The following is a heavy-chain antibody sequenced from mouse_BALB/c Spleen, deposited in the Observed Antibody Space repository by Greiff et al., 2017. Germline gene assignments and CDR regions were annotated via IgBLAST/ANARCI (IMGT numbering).Heavy chain of an antibody. CDR1: GFTFSSYT. Sequence: EVKLMESGGGLVQPGGSLKLSCAASGFTFSSYTMSWVRQTPEKRLEWVAYISNGGGSTYYPDTVKGRFTISRDNAKNTLYLQMSSLKSEDTAMYYCARSIYYGSSLDYWGQGTTLTVSS. J-gene: IGHJ2*01. V-gene: IGHV5-12-2*01. D-gene: IGHD1-1*01. CDR3: ARSIYYGSSLDY. CDR2: ISNGGGST.